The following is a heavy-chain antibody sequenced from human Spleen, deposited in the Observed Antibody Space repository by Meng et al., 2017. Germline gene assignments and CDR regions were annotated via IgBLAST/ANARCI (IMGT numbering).Heavy chain of an antibody. Sequence: SETLSLTCTVSGGSISDYYWTWIRQPPGKGLEWIGSIFYTGSTYYNSSLKSRASISRDTSKNQFSLKLTSVTAADTAMYYCARLVAYCSGGRCYSSYFDYWGQGTLVTVSS. V-gene: IGHV4-59*08. CDR1: GGSISDYY. CDR3: ARLVAYCSGGRCYSSYFDY. CDR2: IFYTGST. D-gene: IGHD2-15*01. J-gene: IGHJ4*02.